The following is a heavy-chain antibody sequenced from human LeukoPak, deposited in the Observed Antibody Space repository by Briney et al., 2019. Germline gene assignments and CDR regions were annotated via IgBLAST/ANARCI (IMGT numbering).Heavy chain of an antibody. V-gene: IGHV3-15*01. Sequence: GGSLRLTCSASVFTFNNAWLSWVRQAPGKGVDWAGRIKSKSDGGTTDYAAPVKGRFTISREDSKNTLYLQMKSLKTEDTAVYCCDTEYYGAYNFWGQGTLVTVSS. CDR1: VFTFNNAW. D-gene: IGHD4-17*01. J-gene: IGHJ4*02. CDR3: DTEYYGAYNF. CDR2: IKSKSDGGTT.